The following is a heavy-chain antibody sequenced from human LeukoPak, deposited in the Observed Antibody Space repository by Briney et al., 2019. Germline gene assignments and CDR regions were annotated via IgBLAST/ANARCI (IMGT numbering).Heavy chain of an antibody. CDR1: GYSISSNNW. J-gene: IGHJ3*02. CDR2: IYYSDST. Sequence: AETLSLTCAASGYSISSNNWWAWIRQPPGKGLEWIGYIYYSDSTYYNRYKPSLTCRVTMSVDTTKNQFSLKLDSVTEIDTAMYYCARNQAVAANRGAFDIWGQGTMVTVSS. D-gene: IGHD6-19*01. CDR3: ARNQAVAANRGAFDI. V-gene: IGHV4-28*01.